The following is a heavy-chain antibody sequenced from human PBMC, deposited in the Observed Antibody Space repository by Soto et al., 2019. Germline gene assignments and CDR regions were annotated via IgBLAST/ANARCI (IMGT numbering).Heavy chain of an antibody. CDR3: AKKGYRSSLAKSAVAGTPYGMDV. Sequence: GGSLRISCAASGFTFSSYALSWVRQAPGKGLEWVSAISGSGGSTYYADSVKGRFTISRDNSKNTLYLQINSLRAEDTAVYYCAKKGYRSSLAKSAVAGTPYGMDVWGQGTTVTVSS. V-gene: IGHV3-23*01. D-gene: IGHD6-19*01. J-gene: IGHJ6*02. CDR1: GFTFSSYA. CDR2: ISGSGGST.